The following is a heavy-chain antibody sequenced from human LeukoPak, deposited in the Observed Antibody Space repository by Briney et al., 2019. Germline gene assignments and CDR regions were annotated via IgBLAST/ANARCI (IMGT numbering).Heavy chain of an antibody. J-gene: IGHJ3*02. D-gene: IGHD3-3*01. CDR1: GGSISSGDCY. Sequence: PSETLSLTCTVSGGSISSGDCYWSWIRQPPGEGLEWIGYIYYSGSTYYNPSLKSRVTISVDTSKNQFSLKLSSVTAADTAVYYCARESPTFWSGYSDAFDIWGQGTMVTVSS. V-gene: IGHV4-30-4*08. CDR3: ARESPTFWSGYSDAFDI. CDR2: IYYSGST.